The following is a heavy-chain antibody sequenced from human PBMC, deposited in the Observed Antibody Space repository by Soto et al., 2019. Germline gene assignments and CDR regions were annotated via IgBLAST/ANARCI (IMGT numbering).Heavy chain of an antibody. V-gene: IGHV4-30-4*01. CDR1: GGSISSGDYY. CDR3: ARDPWLLYLPGMDV. J-gene: IGHJ6*02. CDR2: IYYSGST. D-gene: IGHD3-3*01. Sequence: SETLSLTCTVSGGSISSGDYYWSWIRQPPGKGLEWIGYIYYSGSTYYNPSLKSRVTISVDTSKNQFSLKLSSVTAADTAVYYCARDPWLLYLPGMDVWGQGTTVTVSS.